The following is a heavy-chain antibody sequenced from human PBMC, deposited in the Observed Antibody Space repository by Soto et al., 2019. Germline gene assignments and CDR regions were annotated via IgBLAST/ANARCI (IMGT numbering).Heavy chain of an antibody. J-gene: IGHJ4*02. V-gene: IGHV4-39*01. CDR3: ARRRLLWFGELLNFDY. Sequence: PSETLSLTCTVSGGSISSSSYYWGWIRQPPGKGLEWIGSIYYSGSTYYNPSLKSRVTISVDTSKNQFSLKLSSVTAADTAVYYCARRRLLWFGELLNFDYWGQGTLVTVSS. CDR1: GGSISSSSYY. CDR2: IYYSGST. D-gene: IGHD3-10*01.